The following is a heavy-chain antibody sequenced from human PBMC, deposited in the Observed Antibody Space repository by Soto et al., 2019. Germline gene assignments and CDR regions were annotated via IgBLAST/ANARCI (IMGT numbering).Heavy chain of an antibody. Sequence: GGSLRLACAGSGFTFSSYSMNWVRQTPGKGLEWVSSISGSSSSMYYADSVKGRFTISRDNAKNSLYLQMNSLRAEDTAVYYCAKDPNYDFWSGYSGSGWFDPWGQGTLVTVSS. CDR1: GFTFSSYS. CDR3: AKDPNYDFWSGYSGSGWFDP. D-gene: IGHD3-3*01. CDR2: ISGSSSSM. V-gene: IGHV3-21*01. J-gene: IGHJ5*02.